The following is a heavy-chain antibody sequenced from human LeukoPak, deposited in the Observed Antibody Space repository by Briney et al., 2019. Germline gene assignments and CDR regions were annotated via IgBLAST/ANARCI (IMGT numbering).Heavy chain of an antibody. J-gene: IGHJ6*02. D-gene: IGHD3-10*01. CDR1: GYTFTGYY. CDR2: INPKSGGT. Sequence: ASVKVSCKPSGYTFTGYYMQWVRQAPGQRLEWMGWINPKSGGTKYAQKFQGRVTMTRDTSISTAYMELSRLRSDDTAVYYCARSFNFYSGMDVWGQGTTVTVSS. CDR3: ARSFNFYSGMDV. V-gene: IGHV1-2*02.